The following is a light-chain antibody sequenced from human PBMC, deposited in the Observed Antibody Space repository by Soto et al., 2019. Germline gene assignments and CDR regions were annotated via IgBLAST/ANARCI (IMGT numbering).Light chain of an antibody. CDR1: QRVTSY. J-gene: IGKJ5*01. V-gene: IGKV3-11*01. CDR2: DAS. Sequence: EIVLTQSPATLSLSPGERATLSCRASQRVTSYLVWYQHKPGQAPRLLIYDASNRATGIPARFTGSGSGTDFTLTISSLEPEDFAVYYCQHRYNWPFTFGQGTRLEIK. CDR3: QHRYNWPFT.